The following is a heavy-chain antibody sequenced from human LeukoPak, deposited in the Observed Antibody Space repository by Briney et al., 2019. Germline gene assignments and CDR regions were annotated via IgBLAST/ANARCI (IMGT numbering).Heavy chain of an antibody. CDR3: ARAREQQLNGMDV. CDR2: ISSSSSYI. J-gene: IGHJ6*02. V-gene: IGHV3-21*01. CDR1: GFTFSSYS. Sequence: GGSLRLSCAASGFTFSSYSMNWVRQASGKGMEWVSSISSSSSYIYYADSVKGRFTISRDNAKNSLYLQMSSLRAEDTAVYYCARAREQQLNGMDVWGQGTTVTVSS. D-gene: IGHD6-13*01.